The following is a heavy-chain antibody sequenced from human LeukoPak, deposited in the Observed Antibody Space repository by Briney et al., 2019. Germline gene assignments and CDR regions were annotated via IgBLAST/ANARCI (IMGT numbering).Heavy chain of an antibody. Sequence: GGSLRLSCAASGFTFSSYAMSWVRQAPGKGLEWVSSISSSSSYIYYADSVKGRFTISRDNAKNSLYLQMNSLRAEDTAVYYCAYPFLDYEGGYWGQGTLVTVSS. D-gene: IGHD4-17*01. J-gene: IGHJ4*02. CDR3: AYPFLDYEGGY. V-gene: IGHV3-21*01. CDR2: ISSSSSYI. CDR1: GFTFSSYA.